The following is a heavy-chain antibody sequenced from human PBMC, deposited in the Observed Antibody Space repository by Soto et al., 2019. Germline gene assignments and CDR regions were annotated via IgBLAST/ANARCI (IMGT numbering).Heavy chain of an antibody. CDR2: ITSSGSLI. V-gene: IGHV3-48*03. CDR1: GFTFSSYD. CDR3: ARTMYSNRGWFDP. D-gene: IGHD6-13*01. J-gene: IGHJ5*02. Sequence: LRLSCAASGFTFSSYDMNWVRQAPGKGLEWVSYITSSGSLIYYADSVRGRFTVSRDNAKNSLYLQMNSLRAEDTGVYYCARTMYSNRGWFDPWGQGTLVTVSS.